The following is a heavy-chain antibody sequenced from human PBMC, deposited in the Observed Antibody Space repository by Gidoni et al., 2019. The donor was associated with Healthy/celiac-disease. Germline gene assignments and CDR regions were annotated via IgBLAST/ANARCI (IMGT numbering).Heavy chain of an antibody. Sequence: QVQLVQSGSELKKPGASVQVSCKASGYTLPSYDVNWMRQATGQGSEWMGWMNPNSGNTGYAQKFQGRVTMTRKTTISTAYMELSSLRSEDTAVYYCARDRRQARWHNWFDPWGQGTLVTVSS. CDR1: GYTLPSYD. J-gene: IGHJ5*02. CDR2: MNPNSGNT. V-gene: IGHV1-8*01. D-gene: IGHD2-15*01. CDR3: ARDRRQARWHNWFDP.